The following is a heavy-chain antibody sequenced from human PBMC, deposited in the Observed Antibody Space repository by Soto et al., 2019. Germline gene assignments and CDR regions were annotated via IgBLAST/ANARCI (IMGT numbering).Heavy chain of an antibody. V-gene: IGHV3-23*01. J-gene: IGHJ4*02. Sequence: RWSLRLSCSASVFTCSSYGMSWFRQAPGKGLEWVSSISGSGGSTYYADSVKGRFTISRDNSKNTLYLQMNSLRAEDTAVYYCAKASAPGGTYFPLWFWGQGTLVTVSS. CDR2: ISGSGGST. CDR3: AKASAPGGTYFPLWF. CDR1: VFTCSSYG. D-gene: IGHD1-26*01.